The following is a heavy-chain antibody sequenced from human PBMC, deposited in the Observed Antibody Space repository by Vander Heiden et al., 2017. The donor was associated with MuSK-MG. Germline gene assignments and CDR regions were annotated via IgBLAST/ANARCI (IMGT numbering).Heavy chain of an antibody. J-gene: IGHJ4*02. D-gene: IGHD3-22*01. CDR1: GFTFSSYG. Sequence: QVQLVESGGGVVQPGRSLRLSCAASGFTFSSYGMHWVRQAPGKGLGWVAVIWYDGSNKYYADSVKGRFTISRDNSKNTLYLQMNSLRAEDTAVYYCARGRGDYYDSSGPSYYFDYWGQGTLVTVSS. CDR3: ARGRGDYYDSSGPSYYFDY. CDR2: IWYDGSNK. V-gene: IGHV3-33*01.